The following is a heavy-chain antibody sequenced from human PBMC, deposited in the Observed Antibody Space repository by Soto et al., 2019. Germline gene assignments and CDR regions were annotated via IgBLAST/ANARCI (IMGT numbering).Heavy chain of an antibody. CDR1: GFTFSSYG. CDR2: ISHDGTKK. D-gene: IGHD1-1*01. Sequence: GGSLRLSCAGSGFTFSSYGMHWVRQAPGKGLEWVAFISHDGTKKNFVDSVKGRFTISRGVSGNTVYLQMNSLRADDTAVYYCAKDWNDANYDYGTDVWGQGTTVTVSS. CDR3: AKDWNDANYDYGTDV. V-gene: IGHV3-30*02. J-gene: IGHJ6*02.